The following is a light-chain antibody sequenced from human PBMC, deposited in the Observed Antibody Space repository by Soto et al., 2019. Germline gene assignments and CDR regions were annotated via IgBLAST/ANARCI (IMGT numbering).Light chain of an antibody. Sequence: EIVLTQSPATLSLSPGERATLSCRASQSVSSYLAWYQQKPGQAPRLLIYDASNRATGIPARFSGSGSGTDFTLTISSLEPEDFAVYYCQQRSNFLTFGGGTKGEIK. J-gene: IGKJ4*01. CDR3: QQRSNFLT. CDR1: QSVSSY. V-gene: IGKV3-11*01. CDR2: DAS.